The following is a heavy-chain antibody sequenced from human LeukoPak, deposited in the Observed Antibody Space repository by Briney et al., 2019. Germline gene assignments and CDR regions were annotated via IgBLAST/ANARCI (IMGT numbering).Heavy chain of an antibody. D-gene: IGHD3-9*01. CDR3: ATARLDYDILTGYYFDY. CDR2: ISGSGGST. Sequence: GGSLRLSCAASGFTFSSYAMSWVRQAPGKGLEWVSAISGSGGSTYYADSVKGRFTISRDNSKNTLYLQMNGLRAEDTAVYYCATARLDYDILTGYYFDYWGQGTLVTVSS. CDR1: GFTFSSYA. V-gene: IGHV3-23*01. J-gene: IGHJ4*02.